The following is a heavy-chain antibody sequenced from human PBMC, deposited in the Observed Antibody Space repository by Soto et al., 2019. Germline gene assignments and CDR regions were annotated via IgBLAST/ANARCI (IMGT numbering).Heavy chain of an antibody. CDR1: GCSISSGCYS. CDR3: ARAGGLGAVAVDY. V-gene: IGHV4-30-2*01. Sequence: PSETLSLTCAVSGCSISSGCYSWSWIRQPPGKGLEWIGYIYHSGSTYYNPSLKSRVTISVDRSKNQFSLKLSSVTAADTAVYYCARAGGLGAVAVDYWGQGTLVTVSS. CDR2: IYHSGST. J-gene: IGHJ4*02. D-gene: IGHD6-19*01.